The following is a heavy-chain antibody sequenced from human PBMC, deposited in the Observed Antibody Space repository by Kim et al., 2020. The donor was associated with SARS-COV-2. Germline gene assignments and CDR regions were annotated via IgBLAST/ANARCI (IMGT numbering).Heavy chain of an antibody. V-gene: IGHV4-34*01. D-gene: IGHD2-2*01. Sequence: KGRVNISVDTSKNQFSLKLSSVTAADTAIYYCARGPNYQLLVYYYYGMDVWGQGTTVTVSS. J-gene: IGHJ6*02. CDR3: ARGPNYQLLVYYYYGMDV.